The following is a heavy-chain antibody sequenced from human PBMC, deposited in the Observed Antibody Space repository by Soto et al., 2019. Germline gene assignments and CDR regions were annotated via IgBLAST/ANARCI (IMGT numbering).Heavy chain of an antibody. V-gene: IGHV3-23*04. Sequence: EVQLVESGGGLIQPGGSLRLSCAASGFTFSNYAMSWVRQAPGKGLEWVSTIIGSGGSTYYADSVKGRFTISRDNFKNTLYLQVNSLRAEDTAVYYCARQGGSFFDYWGQGTLVTVSS. CDR1: GFTFSNYA. D-gene: IGHD2-15*01. J-gene: IGHJ4*02. CDR3: ARQGGSFFDY. CDR2: IIGSGGST.